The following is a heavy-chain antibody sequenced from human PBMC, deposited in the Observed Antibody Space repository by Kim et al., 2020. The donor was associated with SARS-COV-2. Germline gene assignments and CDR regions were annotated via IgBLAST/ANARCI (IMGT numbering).Heavy chain of an antibody. Sequence: SETLSLTCTVSGGSISSRNYYWGWIRQPPGKGLEWIGSIFYTGTTSYNPSLKSRVTISIDTSKNQFSLKLSSVTAADTAVYYCARRGDYWGQGTLVTVSS. J-gene: IGHJ4*02. CDR3: ARRGDY. CDR2: IFYTGTT. V-gene: IGHV4-39*01. CDR1: GGSISSRNYY.